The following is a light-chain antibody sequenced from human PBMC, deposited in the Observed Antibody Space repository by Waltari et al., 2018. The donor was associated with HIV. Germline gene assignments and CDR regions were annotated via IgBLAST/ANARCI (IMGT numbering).Light chain of an antibody. CDR3: AAWDDSLSGWV. V-gene: IGLV1-47*01. Sequence: QSVLTQPPSASGTPGQRVTISCSGSSSNIGSNYVYWYQQLPGTTPKLLIYRNNQVPSGVPDRVSGSKSGTSASLAISGLRSEDEADYYCAAWDDSLSGWVFGGGTKLTVL. CDR2: RNN. J-gene: IGLJ3*02. CDR1: SSNIGSNY.